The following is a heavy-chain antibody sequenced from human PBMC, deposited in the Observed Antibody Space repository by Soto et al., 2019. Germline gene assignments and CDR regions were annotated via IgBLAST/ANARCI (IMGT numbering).Heavy chain of an antibody. CDR3: ARDPSSGIRSPDDY. CDR1: GFTFSSYA. D-gene: IGHD6-19*01. CDR2: ISYDGSNK. J-gene: IGHJ4*02. Sequence: PGGSLRLSCAASGFTFSSYAMHWVRQAPGKGLEWVAVISYDGSNKYYADSVKGRFTISRDNSKNTLYLQMNSLRAEDTAVYYCARDPSSGIRSPDDYWGQGTLVTVSS. V-gene: IGHV3-30-3*01.